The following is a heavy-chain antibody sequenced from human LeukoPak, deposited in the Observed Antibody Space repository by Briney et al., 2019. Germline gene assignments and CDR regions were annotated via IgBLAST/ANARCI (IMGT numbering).Heavy chain of an antibody. V-gene: IGHV1-46*01. J-gene: IGHJ4*02. Sequence: GASVKVSCKASGYTFTSYYMHWVGQAPGQGLDWMGIISPGDDITTYAQRFRGRVTMTRDTSTSTVYMELSSLRSEDTAVYYCARDKGMRGSHYYFDYWGQGTLVTVSS. CDR2: ISPGDDIT. D-gene: IGHD2-15*01. CDR1: GYTFTSYY. CDR3: ARDKGMRGSHYYFDY.